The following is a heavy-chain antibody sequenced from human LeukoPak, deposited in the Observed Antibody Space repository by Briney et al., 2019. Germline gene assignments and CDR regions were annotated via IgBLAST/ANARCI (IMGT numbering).Heavy chain of an antibody. CDR3: ARYFAPVEAPGYDY. CDR1: GFTFSSYG. J-gene: IGHJ4*02. CDR2: ISGSGGST. Sequence: PGGSLRLSCAASGFTFSSYGMSWVRQAPGRGLEWVSAISGSGGSTYYADSVKGWFTISRDNAKNSLYLQMNSLRAEDTAVYYCARYFAPVEAPGYDYWGQGTLVTVSS. V-gene: IGHV3-23*01. D-gene: IGHD2/OR15-2a*01.